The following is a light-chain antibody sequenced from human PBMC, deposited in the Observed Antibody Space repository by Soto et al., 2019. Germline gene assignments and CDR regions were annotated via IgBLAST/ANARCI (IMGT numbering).Light chain of an antibody. CDR2: EVT. Sequence: QSALTQPASVSGSPGQSITISCTGSSSDVANYNLVSWYQQLPGKAPKLMIYEVTKRPSGVSNRFSGSKSGNTASLTISGLQAEDEADYYCCSYAGSRIVLFGGGTKLTVL. J-gene: IGLJ2*01. V-gene: IGLV2-23*02. CDR1: SSDVANYNL. CDR3: CSYAGSRIVL.